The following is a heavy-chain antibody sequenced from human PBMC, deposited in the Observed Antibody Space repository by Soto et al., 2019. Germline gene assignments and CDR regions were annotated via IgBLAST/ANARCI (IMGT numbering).Heavy chain of an antibody. V-gene: IGHV3-23*04. D-gene: IGHD3-3*01. J-gene: IGHJ4*02. Sequence: EVQLVESGGNLVKPGGPLRLSCAASGFTFRSSAMSWVRQAPGKGLEWVAAISGSGGTTHYADSVKGRFTISRDNSRSILYLQMKSLRAEDTAIYYCAKPLSLPLLEWLPYDFWGQGTLVTVSS. CDR3: AKPLSLPLLEWLPYDF. CDR1: GFTFRSSA. CDR2: ISGSGGTT.